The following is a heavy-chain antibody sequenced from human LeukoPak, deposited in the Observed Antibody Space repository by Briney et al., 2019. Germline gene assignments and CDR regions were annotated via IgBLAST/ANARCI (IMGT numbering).Heavy chain of an antibody. CDR1: GYSISGGYY. V-gene: IGHV4-38-2*01. J-gene: IGHJ4*02. D-gene: IGHD2-21*02. Sequence: SETLSLTRAVSGYSISGGYYWGWIRQPPGKGLEWIGSFYHSGSTYYNPSLKSRVTISVDTSKNQFSLKLSSVTAADTAVYYCARGPPIVVVTAQLDYWGQGTLVTVSS. CDR3: ARGPPIVVVTAQLDY. CDR2: FYHSGST.